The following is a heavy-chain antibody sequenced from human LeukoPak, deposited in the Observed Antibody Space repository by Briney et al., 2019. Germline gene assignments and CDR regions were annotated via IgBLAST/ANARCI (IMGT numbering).Heavy chain of an antibody. V-gene: IGHV1-18*01. Sequence: ASVKVSCKASGYTFTSYGILWVRQAPGQGLEWMGWISTYNGNTNYAQKIQGRVTITADKSTSTAYMELSSLRSEDTAVYYCASRARSYYYDSSGYYSFDYWGQGTLVTVSS. CDR1: GYTFTSYG. D-gene: IGHD3-22*01. J-gene: IGHJ4*02. CDR3: ASRARSYYYDSSGYYSFDY. CDR2: ISTYNGNT.